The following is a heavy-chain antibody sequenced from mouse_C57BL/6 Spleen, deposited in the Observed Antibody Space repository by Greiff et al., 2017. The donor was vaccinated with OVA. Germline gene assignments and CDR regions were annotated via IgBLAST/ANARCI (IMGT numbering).Heavy chain of an antibody. CDR1: GYSITSGYY. D-gene: IGHD3-2*02. V-gene: IGHV3-6*01. CDR2: ISYDGSN. CDR3: AREAAQATAYAMDY. J-gene: IGHJ4*01. Sequence: ESGPGLVKPSQSLSLTCSVTGYSITSGYYWNWIRQFPGNKLEWMGYISYDGSNNYNPSLKNRISITRDTSKNQFFLKLNSVTTEDTATYYCAREAAQATAYAMDYWGRGTSVTVSS.